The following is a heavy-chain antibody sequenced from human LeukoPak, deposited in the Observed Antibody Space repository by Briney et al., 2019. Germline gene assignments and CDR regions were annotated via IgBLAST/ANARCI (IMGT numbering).Heavy chain of an antibody. Sequence: ASVKVSCAASGYTLTDYYMHWVRQAPGQGLEWMGRINPNSGGTNYAQKFQGRVTMTRDTSISTVYMELSRLRSDDTAVYYCARVGYYESSGYYEYWGQGTLVTVSS. D-gene: IGHD3-22*01. CDR3: ARVGYYESSGYYEY. CDR2: INPNSGGT. CDR1: GYTLTDYY. V-gene: IGHV1-2*06. J-gene: IGHJ4*02.